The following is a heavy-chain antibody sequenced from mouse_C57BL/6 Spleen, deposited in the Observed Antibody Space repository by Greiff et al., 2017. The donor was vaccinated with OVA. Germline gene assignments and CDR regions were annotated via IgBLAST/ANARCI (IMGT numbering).Heavy chain of an antibody. CDR3: ARGGGTTVVTP. Sequence: QVQLQQPGAELVMPGASVKLSCKASGYTFTSYWMHWVKQRPGQGLEWIGEIDPSDSYTNYNQKFKGKSTLTVDKSSSTAYMQLSSLTSEDSAVYYGARGGGTTVVTPGGQGPPLTVSS. D-gene: IGHD1-1*01. V-gene: IGHV1-69*01. CDR1: GYTFTSYW. CDR2: IDPSDSYT. J-gene: IGHJ2*01.